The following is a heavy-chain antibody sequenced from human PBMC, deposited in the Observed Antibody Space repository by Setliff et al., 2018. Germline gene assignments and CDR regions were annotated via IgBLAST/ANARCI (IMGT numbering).Heavy chain of an antibody. D-gene: IGHD2-15*01. V-gene: IGHV4-59*08. CDR1: GGSISTYY. Sequence: SETLSLTCTVSGGSISTYYWSWIRQPPEKGLEWIAYIHYSGSTNQNPSLKSRVTISVDTSKNQFSLKLSSVTAADTAVYYCARLVETSTWGNWFDPWGQGTLVTVSS. CDR2: IHYSGST. CDR3: ARLVETSTWGNWFDP. J-gene: IGHJ5*02.